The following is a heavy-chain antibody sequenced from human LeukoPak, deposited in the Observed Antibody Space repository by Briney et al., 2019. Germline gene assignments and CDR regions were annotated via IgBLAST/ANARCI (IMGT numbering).Heavy chain of an antibody. CDR1: GFTFSSYA. Sequence: GGSLRLSCAASGFTFSSYAMSWVRQAPGKGLEWVGRIKSKTDGGTTDYAAPVKGRFTISRDDSKNTLYLQMNSLKTEDTAVYYCTTAAIWFEDYWGQGTLVTVSS. D-gene: IGHD3-10*01. CDR3: TTAAIWFEDY. J-gene: IGHJ4*02. CDR2: IKSKTDGGTT. V-gene: IGHV3-15*01.